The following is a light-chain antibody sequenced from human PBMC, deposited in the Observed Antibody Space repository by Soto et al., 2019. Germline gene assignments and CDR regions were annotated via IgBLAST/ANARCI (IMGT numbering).Light chain of an antibody. CDR1: QSVDSD. V-gene: IGKV3-11*01. CDR3: HQRSNWPPDT. CDR2: DAS. J-gene: IGKJ5*01. Sequence: EIVLTQSPATLSLSPGERAALSCRASQSVDSDLAWYQQKPGQAPRLLIYDASNRATGVPARFGGSGSGTDFTLTISSLEPEDFAVYYCHQRSNWPPDTFGQGTRLEIK.